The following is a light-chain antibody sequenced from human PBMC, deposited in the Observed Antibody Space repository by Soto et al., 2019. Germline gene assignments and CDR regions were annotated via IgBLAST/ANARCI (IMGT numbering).Light chain of an antibody. V-gene: IGKV1-9*01. Sequence: IQLTQSPSSLSASVGDRVTITCRASQGISSYLAWYQQKPGKAPKLLIYAASTLQSGVPSRFSGSGSGTDFTLTISSLQPEDFATYDCQQLNSYPITVGQGTRLEMK. CDR3: QQLNSYPIT. J-gene: IGKJ5*01. CDR1: QGISSY. CDR2: AAS.